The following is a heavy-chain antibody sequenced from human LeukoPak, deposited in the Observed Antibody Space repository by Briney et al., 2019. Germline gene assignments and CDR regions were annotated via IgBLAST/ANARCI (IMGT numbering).Heavy chain of an antibody. V-gene: IGHV4-59*01. D-gene: IGHD3-22*01. CDR3: ASYSYYYDSSGYFDY. CDR1: GGSISSYY. J-gene: IGHJ4*02. CDR2: IYYSGST. Sequence: SETLSLTCTVSGGSISSYYWSWIRQPPGKGLEWIGYIYYSGSTNYNPSLKSRVTISVDTSKNQFSLKLSSVTAADTAVYYCASYSYYYDSSGYFDYWAREPWSPSPQ.